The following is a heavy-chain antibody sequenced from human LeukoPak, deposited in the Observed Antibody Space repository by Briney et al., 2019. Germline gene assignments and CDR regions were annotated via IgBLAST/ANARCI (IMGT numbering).Heavy chain of an antibody. CDR3: ARGRRGAGYDLFDY. J-gene: IGHJ4*02. Sequence: ASVKVSCKASGYTFTGYYMHWVRQAPGHGLEWMGWINPNSGGTNYAQKFQGRVTMTRDTSISTAYMELSRLRSDDTAVYYCARGRRGAGYDLFDYWGQGTLVTVSS. D-gene: IGHD3-9*01. V-gene: IGHV1-2*02. CDR1: GYTFTGYY. CDR2: INPNSGGT.